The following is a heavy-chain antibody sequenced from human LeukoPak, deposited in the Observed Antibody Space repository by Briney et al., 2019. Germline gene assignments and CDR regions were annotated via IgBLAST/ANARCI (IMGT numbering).Heavy chain of an antibody. CDR3: AREGEGYFDY. V-gene: IGHV3-7*01. CDR2: IKEGGSEK. D-gene: IGHD3-10*01. CDR1: GFTFNKYW. J-gene: IGHJ4*02. Sequence: GGSLRLSCAASGFTFNKYWMTWVRQAPGKGLEWVANIKEGGSEKYYVDSVKGRFTISRDNTKNSLYLQMNNVRVEDTAVYYCAREGEGYFDYWGQGTLVTVSS.